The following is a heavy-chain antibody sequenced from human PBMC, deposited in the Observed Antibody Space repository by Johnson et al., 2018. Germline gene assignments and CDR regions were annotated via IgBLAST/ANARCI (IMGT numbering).Heavy chain of an antibody. V-gene: IGHV3-23*04. Sequence: EVQLVESGGGLVQPGGSLRLSCAASGFTFSSYAMSWVRQAPGKGLEWVSAIRGSGGSTYYADSVKGRFTISRDNSKNTLYLQMNSLRAEDTAVYYCAKDGPVVVPAGDYYGMDVWGQGTTVTVSS. CDR2: IRGSGGST. CDR3: AKDGPVVVPAGDYYGMDV. D-gene: IGHD2-2*01. J-gene: IGHJ6*02. CDR1: GFTFSSYA.